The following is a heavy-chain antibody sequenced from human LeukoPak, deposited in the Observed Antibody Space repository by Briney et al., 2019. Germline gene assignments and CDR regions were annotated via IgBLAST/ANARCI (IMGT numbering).Heavy chain of an antibody. CDR3: AKENYYDSSGYPLAPYYYYGMDV. V-gene: IGHV3-9*01. J-gene: IGHJ6*02. Sequence: PGGSLRLSCAASGFTFDDYAMHWVRQAPGKGLEWVSGISWNSGSIGYADSVKGRFTISRDNAKNSLYLQMNSLRAEDTALYYCAKENYYDSSGYPLAPYYYYGMDVWGQGTTVTVSS. CDR1: GFTFDDYA. D-gene: IGHD3-22*01. CDR2: ISWNSGSI.